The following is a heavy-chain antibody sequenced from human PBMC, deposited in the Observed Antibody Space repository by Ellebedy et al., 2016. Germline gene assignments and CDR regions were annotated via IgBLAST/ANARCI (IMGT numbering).Heavy chain of an antibody. D-gene: IGHD3-22*01. CDR1: GYTFTSYG. J-gene: IGHJ4*02. CDR3: ARGGYDTSGYYLDY. V-gene: IGHV1-18*04. Sequence: ASVKVSCKASGYTFTSYGISWVRQAPGQGLEWMGWISTYNGNTNFAQKLQGRVTLTTDTSTSTAYMDLRSLRSADTAVYYCARGGYDTSGYYLDYWGQGTLVTVSS. CDR2: ISTYNGNT.